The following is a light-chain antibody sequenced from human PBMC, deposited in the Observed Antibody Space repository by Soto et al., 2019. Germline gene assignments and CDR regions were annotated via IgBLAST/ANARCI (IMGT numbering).Light chain of an antibody. J-gene: IGKJ1*01. CDR3: LQHYGYSWT. CDR1: KNINTW. V-gene: IGKV1-5*01. CDR2: DAS. Sequence: DIQMIQSRSTLSASVGDRVAITCLASKNINTWVAWYQQKPGKAPKLLIYDASSLESGVPSRFSGSGSGTEFTLTSSILQPEDFATYYYLQHYGYSWTFGQGTKVDI.